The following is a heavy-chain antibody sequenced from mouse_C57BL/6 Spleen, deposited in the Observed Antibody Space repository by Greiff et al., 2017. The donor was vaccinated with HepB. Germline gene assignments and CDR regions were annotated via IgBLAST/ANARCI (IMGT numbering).Heavy chain of an antibody. V-gene: IGHV1-80*01. CDR3: ASFYDSNYDYAMDY. Sequence: QVQLQQSGAELVKPGASVKISCKASGYAFSSYWMNWVKQRPGKGLEWIGQIYPGDGDTNYNGKFKGKATLTADKSSSTAYMQLSSLTSEDSAVYFCASFYDSNYDYAMDYWGQGTSVTVSS. CDR2: IYPGDGDT. CDR1: GYAFSSYW. J-gene: IGHJ4*01. D-gene: IGHD2-5*01.